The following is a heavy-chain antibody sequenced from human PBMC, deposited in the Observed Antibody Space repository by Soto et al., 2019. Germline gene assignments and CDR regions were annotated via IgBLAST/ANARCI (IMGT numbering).Heavy chain of an antibody. CDR1: GFTFSNYA. CDR3: ARDETFDDSSGYFGY. D-gene: IGHD3-22*01. Sequence: PGGSLRLSCVASGFTFSNYAMTWVRQAPGKGLEWVSSITGSGYSTYYADSVKGRFTISRDNSKTTLYLQMNSLRAEDTAVYYCARDETFDDSSGYFGYWGQGTLVTVSS. J-gene: IGHJ4*02. V-gene: IGHV3-23*01. CDR2: ITGSGYST.